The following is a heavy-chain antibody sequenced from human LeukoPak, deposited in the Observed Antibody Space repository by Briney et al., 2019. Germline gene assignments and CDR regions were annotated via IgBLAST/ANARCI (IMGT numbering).Heavy chain of an antibody. J-gene: IGHJ4*02. V-gene: IGHV1-69*13. CDR3: ARDCTNGVCYLGY. CDR2: IIPIFGTA. CDR1: GYTFTGYY. D-gene: IGHD2-8*01. Sequence: SVKVSCKASGYTFTGYYMHWVRQAPGQGLEWMGGIIPIFGTANYAQKFRGRVTITADESTSTAYMELSSLRSEDTAVYYCARDCTNGVCYLGYWGQGTLVTVSS.